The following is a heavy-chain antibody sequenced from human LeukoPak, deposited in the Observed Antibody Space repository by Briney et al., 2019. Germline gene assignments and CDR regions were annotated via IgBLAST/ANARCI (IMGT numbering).Heavy chain of an antibody. J-gene: IGHJ4*02. CDR3: VPTGTTGFGYFDY. CDR2: IRDDGSDK. D-gene: IGHD1-1*01. Sequence: GGSLRLSCAASGFIFSAFGMHWVRQAPGKGLEWVAFIRDDGSDKYYLDSVKGRFSISRDNSKNALYLQMSSLRAEDSAVYYCVPTGTTGFGYFDYWGQGTRVTVSS. CDR1: GFIFSAFG. V-gene: IGHV3-30*02.